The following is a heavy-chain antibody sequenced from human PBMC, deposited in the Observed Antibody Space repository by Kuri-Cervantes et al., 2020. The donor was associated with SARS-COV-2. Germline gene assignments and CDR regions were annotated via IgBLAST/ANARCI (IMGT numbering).Heavy chain of an antibody. J-gene: IGHJ4*02. Sequence: GGSLRLSCAASGFTFSDYNINWVRQAPGKGLEWVGFIRSKAYGGTTEYAASVKGRFTISRDDSKSIAYLQMNSLKTEDTAVYYCTRDDFWSGVADYWGQGTLVTVSS. D-gene: IGHD3-3*01. V-gene: IGHV3-49*04. CDR3: TRDDFWSGVADY. CDR1: GFTFSDYN. CDR2: IRSKAYGGTT.